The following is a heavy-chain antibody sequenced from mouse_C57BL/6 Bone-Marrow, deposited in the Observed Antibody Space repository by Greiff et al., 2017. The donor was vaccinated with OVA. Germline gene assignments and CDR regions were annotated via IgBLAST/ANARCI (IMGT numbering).Heavy chain of an antibody. CDR3: ARDALYYGSLYWYFDV. CDR1: GFTFSDFY. D-gene: IGHD1-1*01. J-gene: IGHJ1*03. CDR2: SRNKANDYTT. V-gene: IGHV7-1*01. Sequence: EVQVVESGGGLVQSGRSLRLSCATSGFTFSDFYMEWVRQAPGKGLEWIAASRNKANDYTTEYSASVKGRFIVSRDTSQSILYLQMNALRAEDTAIYYCARDALYYGSLYWYFDVWGTGTTVTVSS.